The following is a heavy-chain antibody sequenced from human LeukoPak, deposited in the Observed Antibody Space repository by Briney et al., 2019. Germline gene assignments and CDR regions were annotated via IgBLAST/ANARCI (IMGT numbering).Heavy chain of an antibody. CDR3: ARLLFGEESTGSLWYFDY. CDR1: GGSISNTHYY. Sequence: SETLSLTCTVSGGSISNTHYYWGWIRQPPGKGLEWIGNIHYSGTSFYNPSLKSRVTISVDTSKNQFSLKLSSVTAADTAVYYCARLLFGEESTGSLWYFDYWGQGTLVTVSS. D-gene: IGHD3-16*01. J-gene: IGHJ4*02. V-gene: IGHV4-39*07. CDR2: IHYSGTS.